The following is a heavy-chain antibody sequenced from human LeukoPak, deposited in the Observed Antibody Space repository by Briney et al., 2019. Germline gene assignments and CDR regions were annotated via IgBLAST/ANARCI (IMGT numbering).Heavy chain of an antibody. CDR2: ISYDGSNK. CDR1: GFTFSSYA. Sequence: PGGSLRLSCAASGFTFSSYAMHWVRQAPGKGLEWVAGISYDGSNKYYADSVKGRFTISRDNSKNTLYLQMNSLRAEDTAVYYCARGPDPYCSSTSCRNWFDPWGQGTLVTVSS. J-gene: IGHJ5*02. CDR3: ARGPDPYCSSTSCRNWFDP. V-gene: IGHV3-30*04. D-gene: IGHD2-2*01.